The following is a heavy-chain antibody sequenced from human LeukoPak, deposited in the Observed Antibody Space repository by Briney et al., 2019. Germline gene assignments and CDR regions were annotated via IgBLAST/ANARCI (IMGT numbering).Heavy chain of an antibody. CDR2: IYYSGST. V-gene: IGHV4-59*08. D-gene: IGHD3-16*01. Sequence: SETLSLTCTVSGGSISSYYWSWIRQPPGKGLEWMGNIYYSGSTNYNSSLKSRVTISVDTSKNQISLKLRSVSAADTAVYYCARKGVSDLYYFDSWGQGTLVTVSS. J-gene: IGHJ4*02. CDR3: ARKGVSDLYYFDS. CDR1: GGSISSYY.